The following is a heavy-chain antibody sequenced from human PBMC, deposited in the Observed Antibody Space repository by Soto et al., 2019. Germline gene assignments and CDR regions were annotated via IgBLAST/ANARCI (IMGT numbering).Heavy chain of an antibody. J-gene: IGHJ4*02. V-gene: IGHV3-23*01. Sequence: EVQLLESGGGLVQPGGSLRLSCAASGFTFSSYAMSWVRQAPGKGLEWVSAISGSGGSTYYADSVKGRFTISRDNSKNTLYLQMNSLRAEDTAVYYCAKAMGCSGGSCYSVDFDYWGQGTLVTVSS. CDR3: AKAMGCSGGSCYSVDFDY. CDR2: ISGSGGST. CDR1: GFTFSSYA. D-gene: IGHD2-15*01.